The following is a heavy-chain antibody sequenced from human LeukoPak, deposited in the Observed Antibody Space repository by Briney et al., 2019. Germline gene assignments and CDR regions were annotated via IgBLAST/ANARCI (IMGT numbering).Heavy chain of an antibody. CDR3: ARSGFGSGISFDL. CDR1: GGSISSYY. D-gene: IGHD3-10*01. J-gene: IGHJ5*02. CDR2: IYYSGST. Sequence: SETLSLPCIVSGGSISSYYWSWIRQSPGKGLECLGYIYYSGSTNYNPSLKSRVTISVDTSKNQFSLNLSSVTAADTAVYYCARSGFGSGISFDLWGQGTLVTVSS. V-gene: IGHV4-59*01.